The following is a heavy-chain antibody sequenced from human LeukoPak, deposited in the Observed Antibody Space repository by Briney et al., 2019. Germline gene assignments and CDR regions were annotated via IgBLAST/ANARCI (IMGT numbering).Heavy chain of an antibody. CDR2: ISYDGPNK. D-gene: IGHD4-11*01. V-gene: IGHV3-30*03. Sequence: PGGSLRLSCAASGFTFNSYGMHWVRQAPGKGLEGVAVISYDGPNKYYADSVKGRFTISRDDSKSTLYLQMNSLGTEDTAVYYCATDYSRGEYYFTYWGQGALVTVSS. CDR3: ATDYSRGEYYFTY. J-gene: IGHJ4*02. CDR1: GFTFNSYG.